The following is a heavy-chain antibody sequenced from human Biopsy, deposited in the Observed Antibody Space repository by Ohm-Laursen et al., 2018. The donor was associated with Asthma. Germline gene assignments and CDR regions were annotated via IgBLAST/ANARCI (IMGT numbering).Heavy chain of an antibody. V-gene: IGHV1-46*01. Sequence: VSSVKVSCKASGYTLTSYYMNWVRQAPGQGLEWMGRINPSGGSTTYAQKFQGRVTMTRGTSTSTVYLELSSLRSEDTAVYYCASYWDDSWGYYSIDVWGQGTAVTVSS. D-gene: IGHD1-1*01. J-gene: IGHJ6*02. CDR3: ASYWDDSWGYYSIDV. CDR2: INPSGGST. CDR1: GYTLTSYY.